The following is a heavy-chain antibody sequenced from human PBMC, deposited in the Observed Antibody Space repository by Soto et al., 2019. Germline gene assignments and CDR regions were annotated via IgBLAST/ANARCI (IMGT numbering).Heavy chain of an antibody. Sequence: ASVKVSCKASGYTFTSYGISWVRQAPGQGLEWMGWISAYNGNTNYAQKLQDRVTMTTDTSTSTAYLELRSLRSDDTAVYYCARDSLRFGELLSGFYYGMDVWGQGTTVTSP. CDR1: GYTFTSYG. J-gene: IGHJ6*02. CDR3: ARDSLRFGELLSGFYYGMDV. D-gene: IGHD3-10*01. V-gene: IGHV1-18*01. CDR2: ISAYNGNT.